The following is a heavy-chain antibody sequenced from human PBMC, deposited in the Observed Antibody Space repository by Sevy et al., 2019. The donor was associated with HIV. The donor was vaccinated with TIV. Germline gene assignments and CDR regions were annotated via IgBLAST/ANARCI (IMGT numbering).Heavy chain of an antibody. CDR1: GFTFSNAW. CDR2: IKSKTDGGTT. J-gene: IGHJ3*02. D-gene: IGHD3-22*01. V-gene: IGHV3-15*01. CDR3: TTDYYDSSGYSHAFDI. Sequence: GGSLILSCAASGFTFSNAWMSWVRQAPGKGLEWVGRIKSKTDGGTTDYAAPVKGRFTISRDDSKNTLYLQMNSLKTEDTAVYYCTTDYYDSSGYSHAFDIWGQGTMVTVSS.